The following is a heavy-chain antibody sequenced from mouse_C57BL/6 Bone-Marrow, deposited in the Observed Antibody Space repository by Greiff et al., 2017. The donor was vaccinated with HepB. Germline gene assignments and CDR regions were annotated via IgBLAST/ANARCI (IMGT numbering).Heavy chain of an antibody. V-gene: IGHV1-55*01. D-gene: IGHD1-1*01. CDR3: ARVEFITTVYYFDY. Sequence: QVQLQQPGAELVKPGASVKMSCKASGYTFTSYWITWVKQRPGQGLEWIGDIYPGSGSTNYNEKFKSKVTLTVDTSSSTAYMQLSSLTSEDSAVYYCARVEFITTVYYFDYWGQGTTLTVSS. CDR2: IYPGSGST. CDR1: GYTFTSYW. J-gene: IGHJ2*01.